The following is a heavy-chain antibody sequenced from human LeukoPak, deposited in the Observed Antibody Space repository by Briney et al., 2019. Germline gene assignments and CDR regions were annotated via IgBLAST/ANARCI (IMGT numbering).Heavy chain of an antibody. CDR1: GYTLTELS. CDR2: FDPEDGET. J-gene: IGHJ4*02. Sequence: ASVKVPCKVSGYTLTELSMHWVRQAPGKGLEWMGGFDPEDGETIYAQTFQGRVTMTDDTSTDTAYMELSSLRSEDTAVYYCATNPFHWAGHASLWGQGTLVTVSS. CDR3: ATNPFHWAGHASL. V-gene: IGHV1-24*01. D-gene: IGHD3-16*01.